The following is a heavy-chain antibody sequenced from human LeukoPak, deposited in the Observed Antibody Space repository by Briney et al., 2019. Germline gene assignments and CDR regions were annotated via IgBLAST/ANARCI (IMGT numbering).Heavy chain of an antibody. CDR3: ARGRGRGWSSEVGAFDI. D-gene: IGHD6-19*01. CDR1: GGSISSYY. CDR2: ILYSGST. Sequence: PSETLSLTCTVTGGSISSYYWTWIRQSPGKGLEWIGGILYSGSTNYNPSLKTQVTISIDTSKNRFSLNLSSVTAADTAVYYCARGRGRGWSSEVGAFDIWGQGRMVTVSS. V-gene: IGHV4-59*01. J-gene: IGHJ3*02.